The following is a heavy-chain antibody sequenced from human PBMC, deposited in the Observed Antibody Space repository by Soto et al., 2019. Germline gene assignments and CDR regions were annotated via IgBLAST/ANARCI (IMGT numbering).Heavy chain of an antibody. J-gene: IGHJ4*02. Sequence: ASVKVSCKASGYTFTSYDINWVRQATGQGLEWMGWMNPNSGNTGYAQKFQGRVTMTRNTSISTAYMELSSLRSEDTAVYYCARGPSWEIMITFGGLFDYWGQGTLVTVSS. CDR1: GYTFTSYD. CDR2: MNPNSGNT. V-gene: IGHV1-8*01. CDR3: ARGPSWEIMITFGGLFDY. D-gene: IGHD3-16*01.